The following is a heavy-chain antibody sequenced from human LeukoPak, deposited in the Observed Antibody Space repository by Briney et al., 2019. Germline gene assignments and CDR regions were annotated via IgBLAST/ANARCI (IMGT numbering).Heavy chain of an antibody. J-gene: IGHJ4*02. CDR2: ISSSSSTI. V-gene: IGHV3-48*01. CDR3: ARDDIVGATSFDY. Sequence: GGSLRLSCAASGFTFSSYSMNWVRQAPGKGLEWVSYISSSSSTIYYADSVKGRFTISRDNAKNSLYLQMNSLRAEDTAVYYCARDDIVGATSFDYWGQGTLVTVSS. CDR1: GFTFSSYS. D-gene: IGHD1-26*01.